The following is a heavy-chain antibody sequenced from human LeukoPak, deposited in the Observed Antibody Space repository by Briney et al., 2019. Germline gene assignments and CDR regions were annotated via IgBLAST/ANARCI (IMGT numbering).Heavy chain of an antibody. CDR1: GYTFTSYG. J-gene: IGHJ6*03. V-gene: IGHV1-18*01. D-gene: IGHD2-15*01. CDR3: ARAVVVAPVGCYYYMDV. Sequence: ASVKVSCKASGYTFTSYGISWVRQAPGQGLEWMGWISAYNGNTNYAQKLQGRVTMTTDTSTSTAYMELRSLRSDDTAVYYCARAVVVAPVGCYYYMDVWGKGTTVTVSS. CDR2: ISAYNGNT.